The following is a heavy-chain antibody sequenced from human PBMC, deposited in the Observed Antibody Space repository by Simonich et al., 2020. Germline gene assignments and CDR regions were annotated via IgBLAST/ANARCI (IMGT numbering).Heavy chain of an antibody. CDR1: GYTFPSYD. Sequence: QVQLVQSGAEVKKPGASVKVSCKASGYTFPSYDINWVDQATGQGLEWMGWMKPNSGNTGYAQKFQRRVPITRNTSISTAYRERSSLRSEDTAVYYCARGRGGMSRGYVDYWGQGTLVTVSS. J-gene: IGHJ4*02. CDR3: ARGRGGMSRGYVDY. CDR2: MKPNSGNT. V-gene: IGHV1-8*03. D-gene: IGHD2-15*01.